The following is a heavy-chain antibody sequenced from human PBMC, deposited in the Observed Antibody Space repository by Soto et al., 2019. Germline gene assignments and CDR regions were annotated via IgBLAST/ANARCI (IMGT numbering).Heavy chain of an antibody. J-gene: IGHJ2*01. CDR3: AKVAPNSGYYIWYFYL. V-gene: IGHV3-23*01. D-gene: IGHD3-22*01. CDR1: GFTFSSYV. Sequence: EVQLLESGGGLVQPGGSLRLSCAASGFTFSSYVMSWVSQAPGKGLEWVSTISGSGGSTYYADSVKGRFTISRDNSKNTLYLQMNSLRAEDTAVYYCAKVAPNSGYYIWYFYLWGRGTLVTVSS. CDR2: ISGSGGST.